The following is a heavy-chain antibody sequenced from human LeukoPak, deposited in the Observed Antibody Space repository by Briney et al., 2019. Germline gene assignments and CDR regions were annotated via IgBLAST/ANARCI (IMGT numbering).Heavy chain of an antibody. V-gene: IGHV3-11*04. J-gene: IGHJ4*02. CDR3: APLGAGPIDY. D-gene: IGHD6-19*01. CDR2: ISSRSGTI. CDR1: GFTFSDYS. Sequence: GGSLRLSCAASGFTFSDYSMSWIRQAPGKGLEWVSYISSRSGTIYYGDSVKGRFTISRDNAKNSLYLQMNSLRDEDTAVYYCAPLGAGPIDYWGQGTLVTVSS.